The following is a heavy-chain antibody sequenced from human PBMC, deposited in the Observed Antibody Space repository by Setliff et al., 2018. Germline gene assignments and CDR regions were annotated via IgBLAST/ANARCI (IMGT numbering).Heavy chain of an antibody. CDR1: GYTFTSYY. CDR2: SNPSGGST. CDR3: ARASAKYEGGAFDI. Sequence: GASVKVSCKASGYTFTSYYVHWVRQAPGQGLEWMGMSNPSGGSTFYAQNFQGGVTMTRDTSTSTVYMELSSLRSDDTAVYYCARASAKYEGGAFDIWGQGTMVTVSS. V-gene: IGHV1-46*01. J-gene: IGHJ3*02. D-gene: IGHD1-26*01.